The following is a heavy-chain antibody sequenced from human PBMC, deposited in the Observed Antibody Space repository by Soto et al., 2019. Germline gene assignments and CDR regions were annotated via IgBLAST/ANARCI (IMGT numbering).Heavy chain of an antibody. CDR1: GFTFSSYA. CDR3: AKASKYYDFWSGYYISPEPFDY. D-gene: IGHD3-3*01. J-gene: IGHJ4*02. CDR2: ISGSGGST. Sequence: GGSLRLSCAASGFTFSSYAMSWVRQAPGKGLEWVSAISGSGGSTYYADSVKGRFTISRDNSKNTLYLQMNSLRAEDTAVYYCAKASKYYDFWSGYYISPEPFDYWGQGTLVTVSS. V-gene: IGHV3-23*01.